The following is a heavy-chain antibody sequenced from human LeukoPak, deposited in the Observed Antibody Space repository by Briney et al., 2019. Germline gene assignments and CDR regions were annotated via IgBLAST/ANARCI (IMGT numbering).Heavy chain of an antibody. D-gene: IGHD6-6*01. CDR2: IIPIFGTA. CDR3: ASAVNSSSSHYYYMDV. V-gene: IGHV1-69*05. Sequence: SVNVSYTAVGGTFSSYAVSWGRQAAGQGLEWMGGIIPIFGTANYAQKFQGKGTITTDESTSPAYMELSSLRSEDTAVYYCASAVNSSSSHYYYMDVWGKGTTVTVAS. CDR1: GGTFSSYA. J-gene: IGHJ6*03.